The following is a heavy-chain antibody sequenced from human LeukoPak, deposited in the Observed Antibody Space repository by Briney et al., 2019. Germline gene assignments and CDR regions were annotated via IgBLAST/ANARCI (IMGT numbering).Heavy chain of an antibody. CDR3: ARQGLGVSAGVADS. V-gene: IGHV4-59*08. CDR1: GGSISSYY. CDR2: IYYSGNT. D-gene: IGHD3-10*01. Sequence: SETLSLTCTVSGGSISSYYWGWIRQSPGKGLEWIGYIYYSGNTNYNPSLKSRVTMSLDTSKNQFSLKLYSVTAADTAVYYCARQGLGVSAGVADSWGQGTLITVSS. J-gene: IGHJ4*02.